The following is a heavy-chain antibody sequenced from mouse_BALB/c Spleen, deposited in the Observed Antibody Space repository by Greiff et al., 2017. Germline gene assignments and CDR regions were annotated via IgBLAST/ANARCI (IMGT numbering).Heavy chain of an antibody. Sequence: EVKLVESGPGLVKPSQSLSLTCSVTGYSITSGYYWNWIRQFPGNKLEWMGYISYDGSNNYNPSLKNRISITRDTSKNQFFLKLNSVTTEDTATYYCARERGYDGYLWYFDVWGAGTTVTVSS. V-gene: IGHV3-6*02. CDR2: ISYDGSN. CDR1: GYSITSGYY. J-gene: IGHJ1*01. D-gene: IGHD2-3*01. CDR3: ARERGYDGYLWYFDV.